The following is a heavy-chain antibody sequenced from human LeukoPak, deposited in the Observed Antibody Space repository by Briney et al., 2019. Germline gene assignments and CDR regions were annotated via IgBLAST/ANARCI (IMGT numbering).Heavy chain of an antibody. Sequence: ASVKVSCKASGYTFTSYYMHWVRQAPGQGLEWMGIINPSGGSTSYAQKFQGRVTMTRDTSISTAYMELSRLRSDDTAVYYCARAYIAAAGKDFDYWGQGTLVTVSS. D-gene: IGHD6-13*01. V-gene: IGHV1-46*01. CDR3: ARAYIAAAGKDFDY. CDR1: GYTFTSYY. CDR2: INPSGGST. J-gene: IGHJ4*02.